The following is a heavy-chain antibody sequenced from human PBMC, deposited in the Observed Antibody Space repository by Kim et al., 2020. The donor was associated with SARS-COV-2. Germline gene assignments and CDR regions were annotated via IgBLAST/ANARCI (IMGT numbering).Heavy chain of an antibody. J-gene: IGHJ6*02. CDR3: ARDRDGYSYGSSGMDD. Sequence: SVKGRFTIARDNSKNTVYLQMNSLRAEDTAVYYCARDRDGYSYGSSGMDDWGQGTTVTVSS. V-gene: IGHV3-30*07. D-gene: IGHD5-18*01.